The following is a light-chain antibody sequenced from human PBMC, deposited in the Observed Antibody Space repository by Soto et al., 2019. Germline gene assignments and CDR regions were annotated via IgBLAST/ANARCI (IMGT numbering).Light chain of an antibody. CDR3: QQYDSSPRT. Sequence: ENVLTQSPGTLSLSPGERATLSCRASQSVRSNFLAWYQQKPGQAPRLLIYGASNRATGIPDRFSGSGSGTDFTLTISRLEPEDFAVYYCQQYDSSPRTFGQGTKVEIK. V-gene: IGKV3-20*01. J-gene: IGKJ1*01. CDR1: QSVRSNF. CDR2: GAS.